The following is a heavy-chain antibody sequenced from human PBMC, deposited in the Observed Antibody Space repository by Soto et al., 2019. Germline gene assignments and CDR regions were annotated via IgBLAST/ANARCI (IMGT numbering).Heavy chain of an antibody. CDR2: IYYSGST. CDR1: GGSISSYY. D-gene: IGHD5-18*01. CDR3: ARVSVDTAMVRLDP. J-gene: IGHJ5*02. Sequence: SETLSLTCTVSGGSISSYYWSWIRQPPGKGLEWIGYIYYSGSTNYNPSLKSRVTISVDTSKNQFSLKLSSVTAADTAVYYCARVSVDTAMVRLDPWGQGTLVTVSS. V-gene: IGHV4-59*01.